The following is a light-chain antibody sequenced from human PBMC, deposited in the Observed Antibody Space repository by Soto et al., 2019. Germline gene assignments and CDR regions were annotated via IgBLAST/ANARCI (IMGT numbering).Light chain of an antibody. CDR2: ANN. V-gene: IGLV1-44*01. CDR1: SSNIGSNT. CDR3: AAWEDSLNGGV. Sequence: QSVLTQPPSASGTPGQSVAISCSGSSSNIGSNTVNWYQQLPGTAPKLLIYANNQRPSGVPDRFSGYKSGTSASLAIGGLQSEDEADYYCAAWEDSLNGGVFGGGTKLTVL. J-gene: IGLJ3*02.